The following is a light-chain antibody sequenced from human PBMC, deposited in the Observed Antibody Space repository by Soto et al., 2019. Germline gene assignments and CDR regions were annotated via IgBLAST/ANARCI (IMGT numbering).Light chain of an antibody. Sequence: QSVLTQSPTVSGAPGQRVTISCTGSSSNIGALYDVHWYQQLPGTAPKLLIYANTNRPSGVPDRFSGSKSGTAASLVITGLQAEDEDDYYCQSYDNSLSGYVFVTGTKLTVL. CDR3: QSYDNSLSGYV. V-gene: IGLV1-40*01. CDR1: SSNIGALYD. CDR2: ANT. J-gene: IGLJ1*01.